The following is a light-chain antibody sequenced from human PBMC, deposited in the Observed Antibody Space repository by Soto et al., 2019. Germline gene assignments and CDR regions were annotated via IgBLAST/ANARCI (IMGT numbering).Light chain of an antibody. CDR1: QSVSSNS. Sequence: EIVLTQSPGTLSLSPGESATLSCRASQSVSSNSLAWYRRNPGQPPSLLIYGTSTRATDIPRRFSGSGSGTDFTLTITRLEPEDFAVYFCQQYADSPPTFGQGTKVEVK. V-gene: IGKV3-20*01. CDR2: GTS. CDR3: QQYADSPPT. J-gene: IGKJ1*01.